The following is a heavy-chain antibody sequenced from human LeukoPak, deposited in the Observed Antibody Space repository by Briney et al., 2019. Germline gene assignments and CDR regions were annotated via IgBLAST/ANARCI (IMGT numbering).Heavy chain of an antibody. CDR3: ARHSSSWYDYYGMDV. CDR1: GFTFSSYA. D-gene: IGHD6-13*01. J-gene: IGHJ6*02. CDR2: ISGSGGST. V-gene: IGHV3-23*01. Sequence: GGSLRLSCAASGFTFSSYAMSWVRQAPGKGPEWVSAISGSGGSTYYADSVKGRFTISRDNSKNTLYLQMNSLRAEDTAVYYCARHSSSWYDYYGMDVWGQGTTVTVSS.